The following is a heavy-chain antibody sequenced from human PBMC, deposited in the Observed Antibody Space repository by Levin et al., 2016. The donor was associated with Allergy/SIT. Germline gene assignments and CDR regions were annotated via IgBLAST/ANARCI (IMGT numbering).Heavy chain of an antibody. D-gene: IGHD3-10*01. CDR1: GGSISSYY. V-gene: IGHV4-59*01. J-gene: IGHJ4*02. CDR2: IYYSGST. CDR3: ARASPYGSGSFTLNY. Sequence: GSLRLSCTVSGGSISSYYWSWIRQPPGKGLEWIGYIYYSGSTNYNPSLKSRVTISVDTSKNQFSLKLSSVTAADTAVYYCARASPYGSGSFTLNYWGQGTLVTVSS.